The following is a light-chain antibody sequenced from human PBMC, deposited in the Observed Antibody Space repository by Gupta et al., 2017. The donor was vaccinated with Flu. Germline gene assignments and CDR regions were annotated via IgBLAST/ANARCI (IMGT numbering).Light chain of an antibody. CDR2: EVT. Sequence: QSALTQPPSASGSPGQSITISCTGTSSDIGAYKYVSWHQQHAGKAPKLIIDEVTKRPSGVPDRFSGSKSGNTASLTVSGLQAEDEGDYYCSSHTVSDTFVFGTGTEVTVL. J-gene: IGLJ1*01. V-gene: IGLV2-8*01. CDR1: SSDIGAYKY. CDR3: SSHTVSDTFV.